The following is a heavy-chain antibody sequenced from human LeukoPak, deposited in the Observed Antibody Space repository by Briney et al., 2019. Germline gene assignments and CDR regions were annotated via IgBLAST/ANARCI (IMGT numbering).Heavy chain of an antibody. V-gene: IGHV3-48*03. J-gene: IGHJ5*02. CDR1: GITFSNYD. CDR2: ISGSGTHL. D-gene: IGHD5-12*01. Sequence: GGSLRLSCAASGITFSNYDMNWVRQTPGKGLEWISYISGSGTHLYYADSVTGRFTISRDNAKNSLYLQLNSLRAEDTAVYYCASYIVAKIEVNWFVPLGEGALVTVCS. CDR3: ASYIVAKIEVNWFVP.